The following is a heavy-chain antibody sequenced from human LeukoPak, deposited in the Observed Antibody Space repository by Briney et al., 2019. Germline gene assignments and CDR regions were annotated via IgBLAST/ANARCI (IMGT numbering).Heavy chain of an antibody. CDR1: GGTFSSYA. J-gene: IGHJ5*02. Sequence: GASVKVSCKASGGTFSSYAISWVRQAPGQGLEWMGGIIPIFGTANYAQKFQGRVTITADKSTSTAYMELSSLRSEDTAEYYCASLASSGYYLNWFDPWGQGTLVTVSS. D-gene: IGHD3-22*01. V-gene: IGHV1-69*06. CDR3: ASLASSGYYLNWFDP. CDR2: IIPIFGTA.